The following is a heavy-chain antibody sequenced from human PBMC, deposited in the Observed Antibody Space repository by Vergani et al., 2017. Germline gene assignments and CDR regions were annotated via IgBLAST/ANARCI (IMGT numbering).Heavy chain of an antibody. CDR2: IIPIIGTA. J-gene: IGHJ4*02. V-gene: IGHV1-69*12. CDR3: ARGRSPGILQNPIDY. D-gene: IGHD6-13*01. CDR1: GGTFSSYA. Sequence: QVQLVQSGAEVKKPGSSVKVSCKASGGTFSSYAISWVRQAPGQGLEWMGGIIPIIGTANYAQKFQDRVTITAAESTSTAYMELSSLRSEDTAVYYCARGRSPGILQNPIDYWGQGTLVTVSS.